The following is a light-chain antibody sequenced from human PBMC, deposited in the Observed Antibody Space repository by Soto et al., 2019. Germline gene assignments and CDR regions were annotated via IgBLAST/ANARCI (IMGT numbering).Light chain of an antibody. Sequence: QSALTQPPSVSGSPGQSITISCTGTSSDVGGYDYVSWYQHPPGKAPRLMIYDVSHRPSGVSDRFSASKSGNTASLTISGLLAEDEADYYCSSYTGISTYVFGTGTKVTVL. V-gene: IGLV2-14*03. CDR3: SSYTGISTYV. CDR1: SSDVGGYDY. J-gene: IGLJ1*01. CDR2: DVS.